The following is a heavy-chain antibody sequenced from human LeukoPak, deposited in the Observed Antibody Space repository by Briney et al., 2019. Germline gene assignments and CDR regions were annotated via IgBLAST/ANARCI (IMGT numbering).Heavy chain of an antibody. J-gene: IGHJ5*02. CDR3: AGDVERDVIGGFDP. D-gene: IGHD2-15*01. V-gene: IGHV4-59*01. Sequence: SETLSLTCTVPVGSISNYFWSWIRQPPGKGLEWIGFLHHSGTKYSSSLKSRVTISLATSKNQFSLKVNSVTAAGTAVYYCAGDVERDVIGGFDPWGQGTLVTVSS. CDR1: VGSISNYF. CDR2: LHHSGT.